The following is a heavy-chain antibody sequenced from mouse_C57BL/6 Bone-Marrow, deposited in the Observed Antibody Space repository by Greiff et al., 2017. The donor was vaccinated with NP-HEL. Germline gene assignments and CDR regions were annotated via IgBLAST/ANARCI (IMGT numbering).Heavy chain of an antibody. V-gene: IGHV3-6*01. CDR3: ARDLGIDY. CDR1: GYSITSGYY. CDR2: ISYDGSN. J-gene: IGHJ2*01. Sequence: EVKLQESGPGLVKPSQSLSLTCSVTGYSITSGYYWNWIRQFPGNKLEWMGYISYDGSNNYNPSLKNRISITRDTSKNQFFLKLNSVTTEDTATYYCARDLGIDYWGQGTTLTVSS. D-gene: IGHD4-1*01.